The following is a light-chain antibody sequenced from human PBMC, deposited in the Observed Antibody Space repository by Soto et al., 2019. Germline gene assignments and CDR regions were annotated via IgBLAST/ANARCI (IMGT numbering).Light chain of an antibody. Sequence: QSALTQPASVSGSPEQSITISCTGTSSDIGGYNSVSWYQQHPGKAPKLMIYEVTNRPSGVSIRFSGSKSGNTASLTISGLQAEDEADYYCSSYTSLNTVVFGGGTKLTVL. J-gene: IGLJ2*01. CDR2: EVT. V-gene: IGLV2-14*01. CDR1: SSDIGGYNS. CDR3: SSYTSLNTVV.